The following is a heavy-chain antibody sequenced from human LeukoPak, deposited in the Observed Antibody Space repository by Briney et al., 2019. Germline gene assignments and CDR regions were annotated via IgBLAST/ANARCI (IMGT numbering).Heavy chain of an antibody. J-gene: IGHJ6*03. CDR3: AKPQGTMVRGASRYYYYMDV. V-gene: IGHV3-33*06. Sequence: GGSLRLSCAAPGFTFSSYGMHWVRQAPGKGLEWVAVIWYDGSNKYYADSVKGRFTISRDNSKNTLYLQMNSLRAEDTAVYYCAKPQGTMVRGASRYYYYMDVWGKGTTVTVSS. D-gene: IGHD3-10*01. CDR1: GFTFSSYG. CDR2: IWYDGSNK.